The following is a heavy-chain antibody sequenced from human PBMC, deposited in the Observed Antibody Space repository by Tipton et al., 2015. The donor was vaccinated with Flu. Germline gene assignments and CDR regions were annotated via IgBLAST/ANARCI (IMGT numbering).Heavy chain of an antibody. CDR2: VSWDGHST. CDR1: GFTFREYA. Sequence: SLRLSCAASGFTFREYAMHWVRQAPGKGLEWVSLVSWDGHSTYYADSVKGRFTISRDNSKNSLYLQMDSLRPEDGAVYYCAKPQVVGTPNQPEFDSWDQGTLVTVSS. CDR3: AKPQVVGTPNQPEFDS. J-gene: IGHJ4*02. V-gene: IGHV3-43D*04. D-gene: IGHD4-23*01.